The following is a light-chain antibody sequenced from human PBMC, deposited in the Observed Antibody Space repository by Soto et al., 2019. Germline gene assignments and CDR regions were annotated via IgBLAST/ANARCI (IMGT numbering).Light chain of an antibody. CDR1: SSDIGGFNH. CDR2: DVS. V-gene: IGLV2-14*03. Sequence: QSALTQPASVSDSPGQSITISCIGTSSDIGGFNHVSWHQQHPGKAPKLIIYDVSNRPSGVSNRFSGSKTGNTASLVISGLQAEDEADYYCSSYTSSSSYVFGSETKVTVL. J-gene: IGLJ1*01. CDR3: SSYTSSSSYV.